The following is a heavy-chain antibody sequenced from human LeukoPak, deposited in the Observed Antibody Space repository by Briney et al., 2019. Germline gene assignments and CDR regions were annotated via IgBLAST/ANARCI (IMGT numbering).Heavy chain of an antibody. CDR1: GGSFSGYY. D-gene: IGHD6-6*01. J-gene: IGHJ4*02. CDR3: ARLGPPNFSSSTASGPDY. V-gene: IGHV4-34*01. Sequence: SETLSLTCAVYGGSFSGYYWSWIRQPPGKGLEWIGEINHSGSTNYNPSLKSRVTISVDTSKNQFSLKLSSVTAADTAVYYCARLGPPNFSSSTASGPDYWGQGTLVTVSS. CDR2: INHSGST.